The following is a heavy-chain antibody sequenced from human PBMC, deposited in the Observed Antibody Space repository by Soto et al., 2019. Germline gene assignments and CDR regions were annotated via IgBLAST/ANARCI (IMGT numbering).Heavy chain of an antibody. CDR3: AREVKIGDCSSTSCSDAFDI. J-gene: IGHJ3*02. D-gene: IGHD2-2*01. Sequence: QVQLQESGPGLVKPSGTLSLTCAVSSGSISSSNWWSWVRQPPGKGLEWIGEIYHSGSTNYNPSLKSRVTISVDKSKNQFSLKLSSVTAADTAVYYCAREVKIGDCSSTSCSDAFDIWGQGTMVTVSS. V-gene: IGHV4-4*02. CDR1: SGSISSSNW. CDR2: IYHSGST.